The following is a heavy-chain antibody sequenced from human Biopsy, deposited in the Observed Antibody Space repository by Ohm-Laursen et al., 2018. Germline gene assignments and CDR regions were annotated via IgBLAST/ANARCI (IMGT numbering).Heavy chain of an antibody. CDR3: ARDRGYYSDRTVPGYFDL. D-gene: IGHD3-22*01. Sequence: SDTLSLTCTVSGDSISSYYWSWLRQPPGQGLEWIVYVYYTASTDYNPSLQSRVTISVDTSKNHFPLRLRSVTPADTAIYYCARDRGYYSDRTVPGYFDLWGRGTLVTVSS. V-gene: IGHV4-59*01. CDR2: VYYTAST. CDR1: GDSISSYY. J-gene: IGHJ2*01.